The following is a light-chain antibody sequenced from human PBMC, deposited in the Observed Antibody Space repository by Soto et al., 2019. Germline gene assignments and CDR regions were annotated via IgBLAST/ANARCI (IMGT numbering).Light chain of an antibody. CDR1: SSDVGSYYL. CDR3: CSFAGSSTPVV. Sequence: QSALTQPASVSGSPGQSITIFCTGTSSDVGSYYLVSWYQQHPGKAPKLMIYEGSKRPSGVSIRFSGSKSGNTAALTISGLQAEDEADYYCCSFAGSSTPVVFGGGTKVTVL. CDR2: EGS. V-gene: IGLV2-23*01. J-gene: IGLJ2*01.